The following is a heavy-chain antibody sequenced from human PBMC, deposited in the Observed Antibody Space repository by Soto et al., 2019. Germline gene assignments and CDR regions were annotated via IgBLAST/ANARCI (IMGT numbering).Heavy chain of an antibody. CDR1: GGTFSSFA. CDR2: VIPFLGTA. D-gene: IGHD2-15*01. Sequence: QVQLVQSGDEVKKPGSSVKVSCKASGGTFSSFAISWVRQAPGQGLERMGEVIPFLGTASYAQKFQGRVTITADESTSTADMELSRLRSDDTALYYCGKSGYFTSGSCAQGWIDPCGQGTLVTVSS. CDR3: GKSGYFTSGSCAQGWIDP. J-gene: IGHJ5*02. V-gene: IGHV1-69*01.